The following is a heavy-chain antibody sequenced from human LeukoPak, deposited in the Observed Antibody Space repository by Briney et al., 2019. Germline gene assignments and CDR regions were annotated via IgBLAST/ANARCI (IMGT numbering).Heavy chain of an antibody. CDR2: SGDSDGST. J-gene: IGHJ4*02. V-gene: IGHV3-23*01. D-gene: IGHD2-15*01. CDR3: AKGGCRGTCNPLAY. Sequence: PGGSLRLSCAASGFTFSGSGMSWVRQAPGKGLEWLSSSGDSDGSTYYADSLKGRFTISRDNSKNTLYLQMNNLRAEDTAVYHCAKGGCRGTCNPLAYWGQGALVTVSP. CDR1: GFTFSGSG.